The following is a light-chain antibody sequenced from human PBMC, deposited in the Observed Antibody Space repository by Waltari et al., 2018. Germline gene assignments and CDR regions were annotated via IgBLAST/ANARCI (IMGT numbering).Light chain of an antibody. Sequence: QSALTQPASVSGSPGQSITISCTGSTSDVGGYNLVSWYRQFPNKAPQLIIYGGTRRPPGVSVRFSASKSGNTASLTISGLQAEDEALYFCSSYARSDNSVLFGGGTQLSVL. CDR3: SSYARSDNSVL. CDR2: GGT. CDR1: TSDVGGYNL. J-gene: IGLJ2*01. V-gene: IGLV2-23*01.